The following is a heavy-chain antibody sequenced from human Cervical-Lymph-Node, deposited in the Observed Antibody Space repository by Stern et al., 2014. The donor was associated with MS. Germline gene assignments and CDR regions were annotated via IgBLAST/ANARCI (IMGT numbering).Heavy chain of an antibody. CDR3: ARVSSGLLRGMDV. CDR2: IRNSVDIK. D-gene: IGHD6-19*01. CDR1: GFTFNSYS. Sequence: EDQLVESGGGLVQPGGSLRLSCAASGFTFNSYSMNWVRQAPGQGLEWVSYIRNSVDIKHYADSVKGRFTISRDNAQNSLSLQMNGLSDEDTALYFCARVSSGLLRGMDVWGQGTTVIVSS. V-gene: IGHV3-48*02. J-gene: IGHJ6*02.